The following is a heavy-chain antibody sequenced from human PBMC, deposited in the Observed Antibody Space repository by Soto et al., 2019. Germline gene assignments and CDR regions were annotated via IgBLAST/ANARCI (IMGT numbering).Heavy chain of an antibody. CDR1: GDSVSSNIAA. CDR3: AGTTSHYWYYMDV. D-gene: IGHD1-7*01. V-gene: IGHV6-1*01. CDR2: TYYRSRWYN. Sequence: PSQTLSLTCAISGDSVSSNIAAWNWIRPSPSRGLEWLGRTYYRSRWYNDYAVSVRSRITVNPDTSKNQFSLQLTSVTPEDTAVYYCAGTTSHYWYYMDVWGKGTTVTVSS. J-gene: IGHJ6*03.